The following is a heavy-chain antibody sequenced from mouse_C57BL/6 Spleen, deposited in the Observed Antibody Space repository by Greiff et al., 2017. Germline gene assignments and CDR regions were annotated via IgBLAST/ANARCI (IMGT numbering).Heavy chain of an antibody. J-gene: IGHJ2*01. D-gene: IGHD2-5*01. CDR2: INPNYGTT. Sequence: EVKLQESGPELVKPGASVKISCKASGYSFPDYNMNWVKQSNGKSLEWIGVINPNYGTTSYNQKFKGKATLTVDQSSSTAYMQLNSLTSEDSAVYYCASGDYSNYDWFDYWGQGTTLTVSS. CDR1: GYSFPDYN. V-gene: IGHV1-39*01. CDR3: ASGDYSNYDWFDY.